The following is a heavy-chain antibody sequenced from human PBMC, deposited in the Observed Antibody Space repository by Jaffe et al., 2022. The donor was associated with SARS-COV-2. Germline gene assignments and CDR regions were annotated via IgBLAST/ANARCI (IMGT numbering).Heavy chain of an antibody. J-gene: IGHJ4*02. Sequence: EVQLVQSGAEVRKPGESLRISCEGSGYSFSNYWIVWVRQTPGKGLEWMGIIYPGDSDTRYSQSFQGQVTISADKSTNTAYVQWSSLEASDAAMYYCARRSIVTPFLDQWGQGTLVTVSS. D-gene: IGHD2-21*02. CDR2: IYPGDSDT. CDR1: GYSFSNYW. V-gene: IGHV5-51*01. CDR3: ARRSIVTPFLDQ.